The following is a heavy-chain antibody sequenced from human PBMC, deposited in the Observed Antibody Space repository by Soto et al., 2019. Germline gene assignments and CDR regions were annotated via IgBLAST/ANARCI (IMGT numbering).Heavy chain of an antibody. CDR3: AQDPGRGPMMDV. J-gene: IGHJ6*02. CDR2: ISVSGNT. D-gene: IGHD3-10*01. V-gene: IGHV3-23*01. Sequence: EVQLLESGGGLVQPGGSLRLSCAASGFTLTNFDMNWVRQAPGKGLEWVSTISVSGNTFYADSVKGRFTISRDKSKNTLYLPMDSPGAEEPARYYCAQDPGRGPMMDVLGPGTTVTVFS. CDR1: GFTLTNFD.